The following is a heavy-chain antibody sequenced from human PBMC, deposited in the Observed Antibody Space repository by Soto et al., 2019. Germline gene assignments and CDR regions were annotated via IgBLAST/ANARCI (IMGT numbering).Heavy chain of an antibody. CDR3: ADGDYGSNY. CDR1: GFTFSSYA. D-gene: IGHD4-17*01. V-gene: IGHV3-30-3*01. CDR2: ISYDGSNK. Sequence: QVQLVESGGGVVQPGRSLRLSCAASGFTFSSYAMHWVRQAPGRGLEWVAVISYDGSNKYYADSVKGRFTISRDNSKNTLYLQMNSLRPEATAVYYCADGDYGSNYWGQGTLVTVSS. J-gene: IGHJ4*02.